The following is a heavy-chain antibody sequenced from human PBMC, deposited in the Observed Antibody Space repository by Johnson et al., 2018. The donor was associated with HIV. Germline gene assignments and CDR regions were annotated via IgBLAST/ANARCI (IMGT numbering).Heavy chain of an antibody. CDR3: ARENWGQRMNAFDV. Sequence: VQLVESGGGLVQPGGSLRLSCAASGFTVSSNYMSWVRQATGKGLEWVSVIYTGGSTYYADSVTGRFTISRDNSKNTLDLQMNNLRAEDTAVYYCARENWGQRMNAFDVWGQGTMVTVSS. J-gene: IGHJ3*01. CDR1: GFTVSSNY. V-gene: IGHV3-66*01. CDR2: IYTGGST. D-gene: IGHD7-27*01.